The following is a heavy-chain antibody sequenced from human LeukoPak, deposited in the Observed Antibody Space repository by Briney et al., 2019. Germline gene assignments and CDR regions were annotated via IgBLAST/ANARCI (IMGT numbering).Heavy chain of an antibody. J-gene: IGHJ4*02. CDR1: GFTFSSYS. Sequence: GGSLRLSCAASGFTFSSYSMNWVRQAPGKGLEWVSYISSSSSTIYYADSVKGRFTASRDNAKNPLYLQMNSLRAEDTAVYYCARVPADYWGQGTLVTVSS. CDR3: ARVPADY. CDR2: ISSSSSTI. V-gene: IGHV3-48*04.